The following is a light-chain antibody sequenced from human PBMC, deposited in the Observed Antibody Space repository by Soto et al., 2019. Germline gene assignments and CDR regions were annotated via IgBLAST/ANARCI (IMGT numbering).Light chain of an antibody. CDR2: DAS. CDR1: QSVRSS. V-gene: IGKV3-11*01. CDR3: QQRSSWPWT. J-gene: IGKJ1*01. Sequence: EILLTQSPATLSLSPGERATLSCRASQSVRSSLAWYQQKPGQAPRLLIYDASNRATGIPGRFSGSGSGTDFTLTICNLEPEDFAVYYCQQRSSWPWTFGQGAKVEIK.